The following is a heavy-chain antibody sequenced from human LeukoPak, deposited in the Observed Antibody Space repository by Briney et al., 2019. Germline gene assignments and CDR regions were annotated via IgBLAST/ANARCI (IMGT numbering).Heavy chain of an antibody. CDR3: ARDHLPAYYDILTGTSNWFDP. D-gene: IGHD3-9*01. Sequence: PGGSLRLSCAASGSTFSSYSMNWVRQAPGKGLEWVSSISSSSSYIYYADSVKGRFTISRDNAKNSLYLQMNSLRAEDTAVYYCARDHLPAYYDILTGTSNWFDPWGQGTLVTVSS. CDR2: ISSSSSYI. CDR1: GSTFSSYS. V-gene: IGHV3-21*01. J-gene: IGHJ5*02.